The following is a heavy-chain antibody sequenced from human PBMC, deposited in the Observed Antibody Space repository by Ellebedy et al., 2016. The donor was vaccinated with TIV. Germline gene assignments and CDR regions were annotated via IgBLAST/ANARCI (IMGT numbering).Heavy chain of an antibody. V-gene: IGHV1-69*13. J-gene: IGHJ4*02. Sequence: SVKVSXXASGGTFSSYAISWVRQAPGQGLEWMGGIIPIFGTANYAQKCQGRVTITADESTSTAYMELSSLRSEDTAVYYCARVQYQLLRVPGGYYFDYWGQGTLVTVSS. CDR1: GGTFSSYA. CDR3: ARVQYQLLRVPGGYYFDY. D-gene: IGHD2-2*01. CDR2: IIPIFGTA.